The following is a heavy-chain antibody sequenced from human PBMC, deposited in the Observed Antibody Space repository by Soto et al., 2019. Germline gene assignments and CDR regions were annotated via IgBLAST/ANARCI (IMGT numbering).Heavy chain of an antibody. CDR3: AIWFGELDFDY. V-gene: IGHV1-69*02. Sequence: ASVKVSCQASGGTFSSYTISWVRQAPGQGLEWMGRIIPILGIANYAQKFQGRVTITADKSTSTAYMELSSLRSEDTAVYYCAIWFGELDFDYWGQGTLVTVSS. CDR1: GGTFSSYT. J-gene: IGHJ4*02. CDR2: IIPILGIA. D-gene: IGHD3-10*01.